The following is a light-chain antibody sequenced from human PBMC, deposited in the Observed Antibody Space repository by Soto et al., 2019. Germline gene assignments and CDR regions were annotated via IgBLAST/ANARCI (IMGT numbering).Light chain of an antibody. V-gene: IGLV1-44*01. J-gene: IGLJ1*01. Sequence: QSVLNQPPSASGTPGQRVTISCSGGSSNIGTNAVNWYQQLPGTAPKLLIYNNNQRPSGVPDRFSGSKSGTSASLAISGLQSEDETDYYCAAWDDSLKGYVFGTGTKVTVL. CDR2: NNN. CDR1: SSNIGTNA. CDR3: AAWDDSLKGYV.